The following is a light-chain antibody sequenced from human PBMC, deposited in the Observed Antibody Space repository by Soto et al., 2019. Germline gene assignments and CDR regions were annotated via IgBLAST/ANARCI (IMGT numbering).Light chain of an antibody. CDR3: FSYTRSGTRV. V-gene: IGLV2-14*03. CDR2: DVS. J-gene: IGLJ3*02. CDR1: SSDVGGYNY. Sequence: QTALTQPASVSGSPGQSITISCTGTSSDVGGYNYVSWYQQHPDKAPKLVIYDVSNRPSGVSNRFSASKSGNTASLTISGLQAEDEADYYCFSYTRSGTRVFGGGTKLTVL.